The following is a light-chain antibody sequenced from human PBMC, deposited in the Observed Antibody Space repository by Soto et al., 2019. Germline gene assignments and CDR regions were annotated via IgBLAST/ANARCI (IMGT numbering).Light chain of an antibody. CDR1: SSDVGGYNY. Sequence: QSVLTQPASVSGSPGQSITISCTGNSSDVGGYNYVSWYQQHPGKAPKLMIYEVSNRPSGVSNRFSGSKSGNTASLTISGLQAEDEADYYCSSYTSSSTPWVFGTGTKVTVL. V-gene: IGLV2-14*01. J-gene: IGLJ1*01. CDR3: SSYTSSSTPWV. CDR2: EVS.